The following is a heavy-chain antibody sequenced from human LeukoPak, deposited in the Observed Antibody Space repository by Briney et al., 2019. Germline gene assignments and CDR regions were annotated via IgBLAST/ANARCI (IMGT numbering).Heavy chain of an antibody. V-gene: IGHV3-21*01. CDR3: ARSSVVPAAIGYFDY. CDR1: GFTFSSYS. Sequence: GGSLRLSCAASGFTFSSYSMNWVRQAPGKGLEWVSSISSSSSYIYYADSVKGRFTISRDNAKNSLYLQMNSLRAEDTAVYYCARSSVVPAAIGYFDYWGQGTLVTVSS. CDR2: ISSSSSYI. D-gene: IGHD2-2*01. J-gene: IGHJ4*02.